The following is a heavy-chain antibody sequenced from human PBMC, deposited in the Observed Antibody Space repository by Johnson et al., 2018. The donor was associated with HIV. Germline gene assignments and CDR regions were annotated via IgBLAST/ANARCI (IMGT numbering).Heavy chain of an antibody. V-gene: IGHV3-30-3*01. D-gene: IGHD3-16*02. CDR3: ARVVMITFGGVIALDAFDI. J-gene: IGHJ3*02. CDR2: ISYDGSNK. CDR1: GFTFSNYA. Sequence: QVQLVESGGGVVQPGRSLRLSCAASGFTFSNYAMHWVRQAPGKGLAWVAVISYDGSNKYYADSVMGRFTISRDNSKNTLYLQMNSLRAEDTALYYCARVVMITFGGVIALDAFDIWGQGTMVTVSS.